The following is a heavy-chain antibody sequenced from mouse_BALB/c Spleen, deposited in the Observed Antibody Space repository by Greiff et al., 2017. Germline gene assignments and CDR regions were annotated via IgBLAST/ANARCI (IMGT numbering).Heavy chain of an antibody. V-gene: IGHV5-6-5*01. CDR3: ARGLDRYFAWFAY. CDR1: GFTFSSYA. Sequence: EVKLVESGGGLVKPGGSLKLSCAASGFTFSSYAMSWVRQTPEKRLEWVASISSGGSTYYPDSVKGRFTISRDNARNILYLQMSSLRSEDTAMYYCARGLDRYFAWFAYWGQGTLVTVSA. CDR2: ISSGGST. J-gene: IGHJ3*01. D-gene: IGHD2-14*01.